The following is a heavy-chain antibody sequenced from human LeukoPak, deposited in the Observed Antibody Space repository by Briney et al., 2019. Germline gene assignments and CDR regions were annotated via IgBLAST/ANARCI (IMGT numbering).Heavy chain of an antibody. J-gene: IGHJ3*02. CDR2: IYYSGST. Sequence: SETLSLTCTVSGGSISSGGYYWSWIRQHPGKGLEWIGYIYYSGSTYYNPSLKSRVTISVDTSKNQFSLKLSSVTAADTAVYYCARKVAHTYYYGSGRTSGAFDIWGQGTMVTVSS. V-gene: IGHV4-31*03. CDR1: GGSISSGGYY. CDR3: ARKVAHTYYYGSGRTSGAFDI. D-gene: IGHD3-10*01.